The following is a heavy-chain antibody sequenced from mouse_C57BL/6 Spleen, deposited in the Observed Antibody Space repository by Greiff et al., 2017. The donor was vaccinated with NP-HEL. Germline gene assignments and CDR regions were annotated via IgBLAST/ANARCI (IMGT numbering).Heavy chain of an antibody. CDR3: ARGAEAWFAY. CDR1: GYTFTDYY. V-gene: IGHV1-26*01. J-gene: IGHJ3*01. CDR2: INPNNGGT. Sequence: EVQLQQSGPELVKPGASVKISCKASGYTFTDYYMNWVKQSHGKSLEWIGDINPNNGGTNYNKKFKGKATLTVDKSSRTAYMELRSLTSEDSAVYYCARGAEAWFAYWGQWTLVTVTA.